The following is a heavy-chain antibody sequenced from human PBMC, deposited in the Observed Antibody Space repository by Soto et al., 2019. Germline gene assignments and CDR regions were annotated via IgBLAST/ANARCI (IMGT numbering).Heavy chain of an antibody. CDR3: AKDAVYGDGLWLPES. Sequence: GGCRRLSCAACGFTFPKYAMMWIRQAPGKGLEWISGILGSGGTYHADSVMGRFTIAKDNSRNTLYLQMTSLRAEHTAVYYCAKDAVYGDGLWLPESWGQGTLVTVSS. CDR1: GFTFPKYA. J-gene: IGHJ5*02. V-gene: IGHV3-23*01. D-gene: IGHD4-17*01. CDR2: ILGSGGT.